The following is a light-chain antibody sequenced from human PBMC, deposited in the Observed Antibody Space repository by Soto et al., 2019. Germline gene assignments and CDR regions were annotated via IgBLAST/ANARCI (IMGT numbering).Light chain of an antibody. CDR3: ASWDASVGGPA. Sequence: QSVLTQPPSVSGAPGQTVTISCTGTPSNLGAGYDVQWYQHLPGAAPKLLVFGNKHRPSGVPDRFSGSKSGTSASLAITGLQADDEADYYCASWDASVGGPAFGGGTKVTVL. V-gene: IGLV1-40*01. J-gene: IGLJ2*01. CDR1: PSNLGAGYD. CDR2: GNK.